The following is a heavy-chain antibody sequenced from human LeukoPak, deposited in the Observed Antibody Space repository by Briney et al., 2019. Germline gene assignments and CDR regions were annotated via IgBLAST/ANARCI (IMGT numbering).Heavy chain of an antibody. CDR2: IKQDGSEK. CDR3: ARSTTITFGGVIVIPTYYFDY. CDR1: GFTFSSYW. D-gene: IGHD3-16*02. J-gene: IGHJ4*02. V-gene: IGHV3-7*01. Sequence: PGGSLRLSCAASGFTFSSYWMSWVRQAPGKGLEWVANIKQDGSEKYYVDSVKGRFTISRDNAKNSLYLQMNSLRAEDTAVYYCARSTTITFGGVIVIPTYYFDYWGQGTLVTVSS.